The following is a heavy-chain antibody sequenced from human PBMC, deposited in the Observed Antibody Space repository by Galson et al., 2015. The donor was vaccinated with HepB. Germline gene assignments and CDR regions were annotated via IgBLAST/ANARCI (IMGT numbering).Heavy chain of an antibody. CDR3: ARVLRYCDGHPCSDAFDL. D-gene: IGHD3-9*01. CDR1: GDSFAGYF. CDR2: IYYSGST. Sequence: ETLSLTCAVSGDSFAGYFWSWIRHFPGKGLAWIGFIYYSGSTSFNPSLESRVTMSADMSKKQFSLKLRSVTAADTAIYYCARVLRYCDGHPCSDAFDLWGQGTAVTVSS. J-gene: IGHJ3*01. V-gene: IGHV4-59*01.